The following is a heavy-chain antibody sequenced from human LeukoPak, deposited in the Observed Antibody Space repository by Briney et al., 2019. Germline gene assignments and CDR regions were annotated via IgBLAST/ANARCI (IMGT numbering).Heavy chain of an antibody. Sequence: GASVTVSCKASVYTFTSYDINWVRQATGQGLEWMGWMNPNSGNTGYAQKFQGRVTMTRNTSISTAYMELSSLRSEDTAVYYCAREMATKAYVIDYWGQGTLVTVSS. CDR3: AREMATKAYVIDY. J-gene: IGHJ4*02. V-gene: IGHV1-8*01. CDR2: MNPNSGNT. CDR1: VYTFTSYD. D-gene: IGHD5-24*01.